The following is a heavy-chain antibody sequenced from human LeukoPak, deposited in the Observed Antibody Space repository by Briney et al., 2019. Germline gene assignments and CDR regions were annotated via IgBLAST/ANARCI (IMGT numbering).Heavy chain of an antibody. CDR1: GDSVSSKNGA. Sequence: SQPLSLTCVVSGDSVSSKNGAWNWIRQSPSRGLEWLGRTYYRSKWYNDYAESMEGRMTISQDTSKNQYSLHLNSVTPDDTVVYYCARDFGTTGWHTFDYWGQGTLVTVSS. CDR2: TYYRSKWYN. V-gene: IGHV6-1*01. J-gene: IGHJ4*02. CDR3: ARDFGTTGWHTFDY. D-gene: IGHD6-19*01.